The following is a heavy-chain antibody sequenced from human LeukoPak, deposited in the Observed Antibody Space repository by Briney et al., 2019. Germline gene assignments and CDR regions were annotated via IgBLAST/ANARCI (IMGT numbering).Heavy chain of an antibody. CDR1: GGSISSYY. V-gene: IGHV3-53*01. D-gene: IGHD3-10*01. J-gene: IGHJ4*02. Sequence: ETLSLTCTVSGGSISSYYWSWIRQPPGKGLEWVSAITSGGSPDYADSVKGRFTISRDNSKNTLYLQMNSLRVDDTAVYYCAKDRGYWGQGTLVTVSS. CDR3: AKDRGY. CDR2: ITSGGSP.